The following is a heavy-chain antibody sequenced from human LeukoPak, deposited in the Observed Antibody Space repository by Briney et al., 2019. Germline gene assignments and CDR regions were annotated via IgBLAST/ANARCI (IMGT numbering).Heavy chain of an antibody. D-gene: IGHD3-22*01. J-gene: IGHJ3*02. CDR1: GYTFTGYY. CDR2: INLHSGGT. Sequence: ASVKVSCKASGYTFTGYYIHWVRQAPGQGLEWMGWINLHSGGTNYAQKFQGRVTMTRDTSTSTVYMELSSLRSEDTAVYYCARDRSSNYYDSSRRDAFDIWGQGTMVTVSS. V-gene: IGHV1-2*02. CDR3: ARDRSSNYYDSSRRDAFDI.